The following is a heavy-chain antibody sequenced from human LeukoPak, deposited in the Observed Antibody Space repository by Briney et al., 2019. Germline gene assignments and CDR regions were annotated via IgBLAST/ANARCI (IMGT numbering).Heavy chain of an antibody. CDR1: GGSISDYY. Sequence: SETLSLTCTVSGGSISDYYWIWIRQPPGKGLEYIGYIYYNGITNYNPSLRSRVTISVDTSKNQFSLRLSSVTAADTAVYYCARWDYDGSGYRKFDFWGQGTLVTVSS. V-gene: IGHV4-59*08. CDR2: IYYNGIT. J-gene: IGHJ4*02. D-gene: IGHD3-22*01. CDR3: ARWDYDGSGYRKFDF.